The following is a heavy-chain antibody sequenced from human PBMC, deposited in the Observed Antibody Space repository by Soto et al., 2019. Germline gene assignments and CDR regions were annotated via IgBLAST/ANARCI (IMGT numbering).Heavy chain of an antibody. CDR2: IFSNDEK. CDR3: ARNFPSAISGWAQVGFDP. D-gene: IGHD6-19*01. CDR1: GFSLSNAAMG. V-gene: IGHV2-26*01. J-gene: IGHJ5*02. Sequence: QVTLKESGPVLVKPTETLTLTGTVSGFSLSNAAMGVSWIRQPPGKALEWLAHIFSNDEKSYSTSLKNMLTISKDPSKSQVVLIMTNMDPVDTATYFCARNFPSAISGWAQVGFDPWGQGTLVTVSS.